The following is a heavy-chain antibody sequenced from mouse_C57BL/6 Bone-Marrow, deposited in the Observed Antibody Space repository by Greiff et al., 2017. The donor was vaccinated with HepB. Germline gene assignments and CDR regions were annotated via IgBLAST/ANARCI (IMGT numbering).Heavy chain of an antibody. J-gene: IGHJ3*01. CDR3: AKGDYYGLAWFAY. CDR2: IWRGGST. V-gene: IGHV2-5*01. CDR1: GFSLTSYG. D-gene: IGHD1-1*01. Sequence: VQWVESGPGLVQPSQSLSITCTVSGFSLTSYGVHWVRQSPGKGLEWLGVIWRGGSTDYNAAFMSRLSITKDNSKSQVFFNMNSLQADDTAIYYCAKGDYYGLAWFAYWGQGTLVTVSA.